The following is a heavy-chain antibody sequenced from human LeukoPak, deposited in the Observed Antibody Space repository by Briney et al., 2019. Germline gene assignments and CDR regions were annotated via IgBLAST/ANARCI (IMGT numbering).Heavy chain of an antibody. V-gene: IGHV3-48*04. CDR3: ARHSLGIAVAGTCFDY. D-gene: IGHD6-19*01. CDR2: ISSGSSTI. Sequence: GGSLRLSCAASGFTFSSYSMKWVRKARGKGLEWVSYISSGSSTIYYADSVKGRFTISRDNAKNSLYLQMNSLRAEDTAVYYCARHSLGIAVAGTCFDYWGQGTLVTVSS. CDR1: GFTFSSYS. J-gene: IGHJ4*02.